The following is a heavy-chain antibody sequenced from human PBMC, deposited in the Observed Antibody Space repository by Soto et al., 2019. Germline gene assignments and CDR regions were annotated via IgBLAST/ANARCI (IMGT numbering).Heavy chain of an antibody. Sequence: QVQLVESGGGLVKPEGSLRLSCAASGFTFSAYYMSWIRQAPGKGLEWVSYISDSGSLTHYGDSVKGRFTISRDNAKASLYLQMDSLRAEDTAMYYCARALVLGVGALSQWGQGTLVTVSS. D-gene: IGHD1-26*01. J-gene: IGHJ4*02. CDR1: GFTFSAYY. CDR3: ARALVLGVGALSQ. V-gene: IGHV3-11*01. CDR2: ISDSGSLT.